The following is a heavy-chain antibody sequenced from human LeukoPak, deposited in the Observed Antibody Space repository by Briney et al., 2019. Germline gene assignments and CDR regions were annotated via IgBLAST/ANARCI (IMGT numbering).Heavy chain of an antibody. D-gene: IGHD3-10*01. CDR3: AKGLYYYYASGSYTLDF. CDR2: INGADTGT. Sequence: PGGSLRLSCAASEFTFSSYAMSWVRQAPGKGLELVSSINGADTGTYYADSVKGRFTISRDNSKNTLYLQMSSLRAEDTAVYYCAKGLYYYYASGSYTLDFWGQGTQVTVSS. V-gene: IGHV3-23*01. J-gene: IGHJ4*02. CDR1: EFTFSSYA.